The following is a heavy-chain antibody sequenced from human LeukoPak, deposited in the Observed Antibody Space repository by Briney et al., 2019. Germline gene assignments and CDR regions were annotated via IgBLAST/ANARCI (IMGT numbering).Heavy chain of an antibody. CDR3: ASMTTVTALDAFDI. CDR1: GFTFSNYA. CDR2: IWYDGSYK. J-gene: IGHJ3*02. V-gene: IGHV3-33*01. D-gene: IGHD4-17*01. Sequence: QPGRSLKLSCAASGFTFSNYAMHWVRQAPGKGLEWMAIIWYDGSYKYYADSVKGRFTISRDSSKNTLYLQVNSLTAEDTAVYYCASMTTVTALDAFDIWGQGTMVTVSS.